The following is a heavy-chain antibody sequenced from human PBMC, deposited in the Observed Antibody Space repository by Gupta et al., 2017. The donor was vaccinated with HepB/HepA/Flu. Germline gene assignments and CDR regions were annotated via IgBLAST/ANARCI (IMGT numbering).Heavy chain of an antibody. V-gene: IGHV5-51*01. CDR1: GYTFITYW. CDR3: ATRSTMIRGRGGFDY. J-gene: IGHJ4*02. CDR2: IYPGDSDN. D-gene: IGHD3-10*01. Sequence: EVQLVQSGAEVKKPGESLKISCKGSGYTFITYWIGWVRQMPGKGLEWMGIIYPGDSDNRYSPSFRGQVTISADKSITTAYLQWSSLKASDTAMYYCATRSTMIRGRGGFDYWGQGTLVTVSS.